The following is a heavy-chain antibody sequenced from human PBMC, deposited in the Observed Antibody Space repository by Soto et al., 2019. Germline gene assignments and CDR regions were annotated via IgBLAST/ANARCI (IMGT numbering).Heavy chain of an antibody. CDR1: GGTFSSYT. CDR3: ARDLFRGSLGR. CDR2: IIPILGIA. V-gene: IGHV1-69*08. D-gene: IGHD7-27*01. Sequence: QVQLVQSGAEVKKPGSSVKVSCKASGGTFSSYTISWVRQAPGQGLEWMGRIIPILGIANYAQKFQGRVTITADKSTSTAYMELSSLRSEDTAVYYCARDLFRGSLGRWGQGTLVTVSS. J-gene: IGHJ4*02.